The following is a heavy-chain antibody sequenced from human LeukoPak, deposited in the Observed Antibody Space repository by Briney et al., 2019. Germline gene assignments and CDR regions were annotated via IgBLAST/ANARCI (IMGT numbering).Heavy chain of an antibody. CDR2: IKQDGSEK. V-gene: IGHV3-7*01. CDR1: GFTFSSYW. D-gene: IGHD3-9*01. CDR3: ARDPTYYDILTGYYTLYYYYGMDV. Sequence: GGSLRLSCAASGFTFSSYWMSWVRQAPGKGLEWVANIKQDGSEKYFVDSVKGRFTISRDNSKNTLYLQMNSLRAEDTAVYYCARDPTYYDILTGYYTLYYYYGMDVWGQGTTVTVSS. J-gene: IGHJ6*02.